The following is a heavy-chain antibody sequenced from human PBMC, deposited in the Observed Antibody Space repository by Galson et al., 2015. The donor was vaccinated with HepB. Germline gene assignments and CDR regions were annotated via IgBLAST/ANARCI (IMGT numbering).Heavy chain of an antibody. Sequence: QSGAEVKKPGASVKVSCKASGYTFTSYGISWVRQAPGQGLEWMGWISAYNGNTNYAQKLQGRVTMTTDTSTSTAYMELRSLRSDDTAVYYCARGGGYCGGDCYSSPEDAFDIWGQGTMVTVSS. CDR2: ISAYNGNT. J-gene: IGHJ3*02. CDR1: GYTFTSYG. D-gene: IGHD2-21*01. CDR3: ARGGGYCGGDCYSSPEDAFDI. V-gene: IGHV1-18*01.